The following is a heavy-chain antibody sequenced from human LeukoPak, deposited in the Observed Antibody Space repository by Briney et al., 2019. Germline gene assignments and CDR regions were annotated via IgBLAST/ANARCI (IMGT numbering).Heavy chain of an antibody. D-gene: IGHD4-17*01. Sequence: PGGSLRLSCAASGFTFSTYGMNWVRQAPGQGLEWVSSISTSSSYTYYADSVKGRFTISTDTSTNSPYLQMNSLRAEDTAVYYCARVSPNTVTTLQYFDDWGQGSLVTVSS. CDR1: GFTFSTYG. CDR2: ISTSSSYT. CDR3: ARVSPNTVTTLQYFDD. J-gene: IGHJ4*02. V-gene: IGHV3-21*01.